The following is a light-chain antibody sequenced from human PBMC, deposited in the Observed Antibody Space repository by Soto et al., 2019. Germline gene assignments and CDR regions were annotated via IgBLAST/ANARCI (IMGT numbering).Light chain of an antibody. CDR3: AAWDDSLNGVV. Sequence: QSVLSQPPSASGTPGQRVTISCSGSSSNIGTYSVYWYQQLPGTAPKLLIYGNSQRPSGVPDRFSASKSGTSASLAISGLQSEDEADYYCAAWDDSLNGVVFGGGTKVTVL. J-gene: IGLJ2*01. V-gene: IGLV1-44*01. CDR2: GNS. CDR1: SSNIGTYS.